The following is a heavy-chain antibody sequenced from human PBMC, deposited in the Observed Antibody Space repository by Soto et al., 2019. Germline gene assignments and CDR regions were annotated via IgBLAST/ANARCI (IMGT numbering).Heavy chain of an antibody. V-gene: IGHV3-23*01. D-gene: IGHD3-10*01. Sequence: PGGSLRLSCAASGFTFSTYGMTWVRQAPGKGLEWVSGISYNGGSTYYADSVKGRFTISRDNSKNTLYLQMNSLRAEDTAVYYCARGFPSALGYYYYGMDVWGQGTTVTVSS. J-gene: IGHJ6*02. CDR3: ARGFPSALGYYYYGMDV. CDR1: GFTFSTYG. CDR2: ISYNGGST.